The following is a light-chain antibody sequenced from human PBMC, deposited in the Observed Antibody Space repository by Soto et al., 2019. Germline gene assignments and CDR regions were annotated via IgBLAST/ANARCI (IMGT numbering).Light chain of an antibody. J-gene: IGKJ1*01. CDR1: QDISNW. Sequence: DIQMTQSPSTLSASVGDRVTITCRASQDISNWLAWYQQKPGEAPKLLIYWASTLETGVPSRFSGSGSGTEFILTISSLQPDDLATYYCQQYNNYSWTFGQGTKVEIK. CDR2: WAS. CDR3: QQYNNYSWT. V-gene: IGKV1-5*03.